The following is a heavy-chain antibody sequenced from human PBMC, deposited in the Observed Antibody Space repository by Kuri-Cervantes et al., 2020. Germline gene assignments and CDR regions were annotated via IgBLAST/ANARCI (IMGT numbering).Heavy chain of an antibody. Sequence: ASVKVSCKASGYTFTSYAMNWVRQAPGQGLEWMGWINPNSGGTNYAQKFQGWVTMTRDTSISTAYMELSRLRSDDTAVYYCARIPTYYDFWSVTTLYYYYMDVWGKGTTVTVSS. D-gene: IGHD3-3*01. CDR2: INPNSGGT. CDR3: ARIPTYYDFWSVTTLYYYYMDV. J-gene: IGHJ6*03. V-gene: IGHV1-2*04. CDR1: GYTFTSYA.